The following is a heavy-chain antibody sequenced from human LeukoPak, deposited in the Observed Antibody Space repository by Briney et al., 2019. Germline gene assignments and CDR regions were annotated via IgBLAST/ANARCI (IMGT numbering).Heavy chain of an antibody. CDR3: ARESLGGSWFDY. Sequence: GGSLRLSCAASGFTFSSYAMHWVRQAPGKGLEYVSAISSNGGSTYYANSVKGRFTLSRDNSKNMLYLQMNSLRADDTAVYYCARESLGGSWFDYWGQGTLVTVSS. CDR1: GFTFSSYA. V-gene: IGHV3-64*01. D-gene: IGHD6-13*01. J-gene: IGHJ4*02. CDR2: ISSNGGST.